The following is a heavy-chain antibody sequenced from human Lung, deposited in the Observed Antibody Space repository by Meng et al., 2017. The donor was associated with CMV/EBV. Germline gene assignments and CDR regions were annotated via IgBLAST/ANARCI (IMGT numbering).Heavy chain of an antibody. D-gene: IGHD6-19*01. CDR2: IYHSGGT. Sequence: QMELRAPGPVLVNPSGTLSPTVAGSGGSISISTWWSWVRQPPGKGLEWIGEIYHSGGTNYNPSLRGRVTISLDKSKNQFSLTLRSVTAADTAVYYCARDPYATGWAGWGQGTLVTVSS. V-gene: IGHV4-4*02. CDR3: ARDPYATGWAG. J-gene: IGHJ4*02. CDR1: GGSISISTW.